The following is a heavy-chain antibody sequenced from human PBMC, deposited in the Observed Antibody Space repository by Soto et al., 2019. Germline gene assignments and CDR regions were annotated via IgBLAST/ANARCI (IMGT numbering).Heavy chain of an antibody. Sequence: GASVKVSCKASGYTFTSYDINWVRPATGQGLEWMGWMNPNSGNTGYAQKIQGRVTKTRNTSISTAYMELSSLRSEDTAVYYCARIRIASLRNYDYHGKDVWGQGTTVTVSS. CDR3: ARIRIASLRNYDYHGKDV. D-gene: IGHD6-6*01. J-gene: IGHJ6*02. CDR1: GYTFTSYD. CDR2: MNPNSGNT. V-gene: IGHV1-8*01.